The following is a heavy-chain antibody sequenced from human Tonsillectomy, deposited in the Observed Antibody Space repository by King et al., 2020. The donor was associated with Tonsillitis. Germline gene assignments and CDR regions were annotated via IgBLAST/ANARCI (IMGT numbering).Heavy chain of an antibody. CDR2: IQYDGSDE. CDR1: GFIFSSYG. V-gene: IGHV3-30*02. Sequence: VQLVESGGGVVQPGGSLRLSCVASGFIFSSYGIHWVRQAPGKGLEWVTFIQYDGSDEYYADSVKGRFTISRDNSKNTLYLQMNSLRAEDTAVYYCAKDRATGLIDYWGQGTLVTVSS. D-gene: IGHD1-1*01. CDR3: AKDRATGLIDY. J-gene: IGHJ4*02.